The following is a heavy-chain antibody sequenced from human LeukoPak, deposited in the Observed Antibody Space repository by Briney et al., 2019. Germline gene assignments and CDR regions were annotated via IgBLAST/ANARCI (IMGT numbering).Heavy chain of an antibody. CDR1: GFIFSSDA. CDR3: VKAGYSYAPFDY. Sequence: PGGSLRLSCSASGFIFSSDAVHWVRQTPGKGLEYVSAISSNGGSTYYADSVKGRFTISRDNSKNTLYLQMSSLRPDDTAVYYCVKAGYSYAPFDYWGQGTLVTVSS. V-gene: IGHV3-64D*09. J-gene: IGHJ4*02. CDR2: ISSNGGST. D-gene: IGHD5-18*01.